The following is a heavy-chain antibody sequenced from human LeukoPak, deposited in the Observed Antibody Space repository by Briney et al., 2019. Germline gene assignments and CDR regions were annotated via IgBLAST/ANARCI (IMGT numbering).Heavy chain of an antibody. CDR3: ARGDGYTEDY. J-gene: IGHJ4*02. D-gene: IGHD5-24*01. CDR2: IYYSGST. V-gene: IGHV4-30-4*01. CDR1: GGSMSSGDYY. Sequence: SETLSLTCTVSGGSMSSGDYYWSWIRQPPGRGLEWIGYIYYSGSTYYNPSLKSRVTISVGTSKNQFSLNLSSVTAADTAVYYCARGDGYTEDYWGQGTLVTVSS.